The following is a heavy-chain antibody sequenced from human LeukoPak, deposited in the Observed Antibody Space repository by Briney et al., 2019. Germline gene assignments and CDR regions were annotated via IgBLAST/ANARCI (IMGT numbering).Heavy chain of an antibody. Sequence: GGSLRLSCAASGFTFSGCAMGWVRQAPGKGLEWVSSISSSSSYIYYADSVKGRFTISRDNAKNSLYLQMNSLRAEDTAVYYCARDDFEYSSSFDYWGQGTLVTVSS. V-gene: IGHV3-21*01. CDR3: ARDDFEYSSSFDY. CDR1: GFTFSGCA. CDR2: ISSSSSYI. J-gene: IGHJ4*02. D-gene: IGHD6-6*01.